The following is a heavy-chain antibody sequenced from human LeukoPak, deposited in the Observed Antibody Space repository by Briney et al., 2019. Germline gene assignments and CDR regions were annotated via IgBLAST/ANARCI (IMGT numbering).Heavy chain of an antibody. CDR2: ISGSGGST. Sequence: GGSLRLSCAASGFTFSSYAMSWVRQAPGKGLEWVSAISGSGGSTYYADSVKGRFTISRDNSKNTLYLQMNSLRAEDTAVYYCARGLPYIYDSSGYYFLDQWGQGTLVTVSS. CDR1: GFTFSSYA. V-gene: IGHV3-23*01. J-gene: IGHJ4*02. CDR3: ARGLPYIYDSSGYYFLDQ. D-gene: IGHD3-22*01.